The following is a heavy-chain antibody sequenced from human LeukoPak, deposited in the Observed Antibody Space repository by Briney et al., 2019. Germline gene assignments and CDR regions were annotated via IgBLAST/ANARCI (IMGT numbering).Heavy chain of an antibody. Sequence: GGSLRLSCAASGFTVSSNYMSWVRQAPGKGLEWVSIIYSGGTTYYADSVKGRFTISRDNSKNTLYLQMNSLRAEDTAVYYCARVLWNGDYPRFDYWGQGTLVTVSS. CDR3: ARVLWNGDYPRFDY. CDR1: GFTVSSNY. V-gene: IGHV3-53*01. CDR2: IYSGGTT. D-gene: IGHD4-17*01. J-gene: IGHJ4*02.